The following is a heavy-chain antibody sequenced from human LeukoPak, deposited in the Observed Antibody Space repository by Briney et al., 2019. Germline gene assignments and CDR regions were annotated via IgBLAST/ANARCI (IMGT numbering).Heavy chain of an antibody. V-gene: IGHV1-69*06. Sequence: SVKVSCKASGGTFTSYAITWVRQAPGEGLEWMGGIIPIFGTANYAQKFQGRVTITADKSTSTAYMELSSLRSDDTAVYYCARVTATHTSVDYWGQGTLVTVSS. CDR3: ARVTATHTSVDY. D-gene: IGHD2-21*02. J-gene: IGHJ4*02. CDR1: GGTFTSYA. CDR2: IIPIFGTA.